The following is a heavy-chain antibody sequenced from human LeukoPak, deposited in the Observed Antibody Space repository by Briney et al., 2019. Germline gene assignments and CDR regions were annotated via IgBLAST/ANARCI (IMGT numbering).Heavy chain of an antibody. CDR3: ALGAVAGAFDY. Sequence: MSSETLSLTCTVSGGSISDYYWNWMRQPPGKGLEWIGYIDYSGSTNYNPSLKGRVTISIDTSKNQFSLKLGSVTAADTAVYYCALGAVAGAFDYWGQGTLVTVSS. CDR2: IDYSGST. J-gene: IGHJ4*02. D-gene: IGHD6-19*01. V-gene: IGHV4-59*01. CDR1: GGSISDYY.